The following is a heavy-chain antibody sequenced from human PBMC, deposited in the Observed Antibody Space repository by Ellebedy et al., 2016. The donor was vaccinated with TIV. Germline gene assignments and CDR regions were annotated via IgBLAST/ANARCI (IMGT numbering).Heavy chain of an antibody. CDR1: GGTFSSYA. CDR2: IIPIFGTA. V-gene: IGHV1-69*13. Sequence: SVKVSCXASGGTFSSYAISWVRQAPGQGLEWMGGIIPIFGTANYAQKFQGRVTIIADESTSTAYMELSSLRSEDTAVYYCARAPAETTTVTNGMDVWGQGTTVTVSS. J-gene: IGHJ6*02. D-gene: IGHD4-17*01. CDR3: ARAPAETTTVTNGMDV.